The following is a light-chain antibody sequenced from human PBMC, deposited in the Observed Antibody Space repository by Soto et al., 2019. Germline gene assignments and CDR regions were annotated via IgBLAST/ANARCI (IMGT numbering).Light chain of an antibody. CDR3: NSFTPLSNRV. Sequence: QSALPQPASVSGSPGQSITISCTGTSSDIGAYNYVSWYQQHPGKAPKLLIYEVTNRPSGVSDRFSGTKSGNTASLTISGLQAEDEANFYCNSFTPLSNRVFGTGTKLAVL. J-gene: IGLJ1*01. CDR1: SSDIGAYNY. CDR2: EVT. V-gene: IGLV2-14*01.